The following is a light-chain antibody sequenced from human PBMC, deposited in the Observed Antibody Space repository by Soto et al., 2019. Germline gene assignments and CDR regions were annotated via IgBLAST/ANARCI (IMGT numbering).Light chain of an antibody. J-gene: IGKJ1*01. CDR2: DAS. Sequence: DIQLTQSPSSLSASVGDRVTITCRASESVTIWLAWYQQKPGKAPRLLIYDASTLEGGVPSRFSASGSRKEFTLTISILQPDDFATDYCEQYDSRSPWTFGQGTKIEIK. CDR1: ESVTIW. CDR3: EQYDSRSPWT. V-gene: IGKV1-5*01.